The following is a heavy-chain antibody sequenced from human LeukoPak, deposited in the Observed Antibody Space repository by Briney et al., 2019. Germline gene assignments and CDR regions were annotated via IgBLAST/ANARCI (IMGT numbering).Heavy chain of an antibody. V-gene: IGHV1-69*10. CDR3: ARGRDYYDSSGYGSFDAFDI. Sequence: GGAVTVSCMASGGTFSSYAIRWVRQAPGRGGEWMGRIIPILGIANYAQKFQGRVTITADKSTSTAYLELSSLRSEDTAVYYCARGRDYYDSSGYGSFDAFDIWGQGTMGTVSA. CDR1: GGTFSSYA. D-gene: IGHD3-22*01. CDR2: IIPILGIA. J-gene: IGHJ3*02.